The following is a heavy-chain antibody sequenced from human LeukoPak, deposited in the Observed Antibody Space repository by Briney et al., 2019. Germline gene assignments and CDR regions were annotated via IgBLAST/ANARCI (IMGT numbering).Heavy chain of an antibody. CDR3: ARAVRYPNVNRGGMDV. V-gene: IGHV3-20*01. D-gene: IGHD1-26*01. CDR2: INWNGGST. Sequence: TGGSLRLSCAASGFTFDDYGMSWVRQAPGKGLEWVSGINWNGGSTGYADSVKGRFTISRAKNSLYLQTNSLRAEDTALYHCARAVRYPNVNRGGMDVWGQGTTVTVSS. CDR1: GFTFDDYG. J-gene: IGHJ6*02.